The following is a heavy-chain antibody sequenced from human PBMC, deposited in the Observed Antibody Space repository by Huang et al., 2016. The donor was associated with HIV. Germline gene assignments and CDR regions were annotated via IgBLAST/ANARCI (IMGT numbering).Heavy chain of an antibody. CDR1: GGTFSSYA. J-gene: IGHJ5*02. CDR2: IIPIFGTP. D-gene: IGHD1-1*01. CDR3: ARDRKYDNAWYWFDP. V-gene: IGHV1-69*01. Sequence: QVQLVQSGAAVKKPGSSVRVSCEASGGTFSSYAINWVRKAPGHGLGWMGGIIPIFGTPNYAQKFQGRVTITADESTSTAYMELSSLRSDDTAVYYCARDRKYDNAWYWFDPWGQGTLVTVSS.